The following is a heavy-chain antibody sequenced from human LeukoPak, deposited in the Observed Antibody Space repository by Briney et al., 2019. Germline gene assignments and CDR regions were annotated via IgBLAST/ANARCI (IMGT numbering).Heavy chain of an antibody. D-gene: IGHD6-13*01. CDR3: AREYSSSWYQPYDAFDI. CDR2: ISYDGSNK. Sequence: GGSLRLSCAASGFTFSSYGMHWVRQAPGKGLEWVAVISYDGSNKYYADSVKGRFTISRDNSKNTLYLQMNSLRAEDTAVYYCAREYSSSWYQPYDAFDIWGQGTMVTVSS. CDR1: GFTFSSYG. V-gene: IGHV3-30*03. J-gene: IGHJ3*02.